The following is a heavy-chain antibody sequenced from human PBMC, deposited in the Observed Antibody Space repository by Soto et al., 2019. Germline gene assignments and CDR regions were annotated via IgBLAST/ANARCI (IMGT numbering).Heavy chain of an antibody. CDR1: GFIFSDKY. CDR2: ISSSSSYT. V-gene: IGHV3-11*06. D-gene: IGHD2-21*02. J-gene: IGHJ4*02. Sequence: QVQLVESGGGLVKPGGSLRLSCAASGFIFSDKYMSWIRQAPGKGLEWVSYISSSSSYTDYADSVKGRFTISRDNAKKSLYLDMSSLRAEDTAVYYCARDLAFCGGDCYTGYFDYWGQGILVTVSS. CDR3: ARDLAFCGGDCYTGYFDY.